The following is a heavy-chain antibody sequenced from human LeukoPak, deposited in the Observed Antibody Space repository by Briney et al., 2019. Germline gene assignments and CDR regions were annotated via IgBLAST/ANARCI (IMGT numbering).Heavy chain of an antibody. J-gene: IGHJ4*02. CDR3: ARDPYCSGGSCYSTDFDY. CDR2: IIPIFGTA. D-gene: IGHD2-15*01. V-gene: IGHV1-69*06. CDR1: GGTFSSYA. Sequence: ASVKVSCKASGGTFSSYAISWVRQAPGQGLEGMGGIIPIFGTANYAQKFQGRVTITADKSTSTAYMELSSLRSEDTAVYYCARDPYCSGGSCYSTDFDYWGQGTLVTVSS.